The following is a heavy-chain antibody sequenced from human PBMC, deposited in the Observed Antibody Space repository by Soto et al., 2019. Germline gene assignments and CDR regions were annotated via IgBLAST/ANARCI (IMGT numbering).Heavy chain of an antibody. CDR2: IYYSGST. J-gene: IGHJ2*01. D-gene: IGHD3-22*01. CDR1: GGSVSSGSYY. CDR3: ARGDSSGFGYWYFDL. V-gene: IGHV4-61*01. Sequence: QVQLQESGPGLVKPSETLSPTCTVSGGSVSSGSYYWSWIRQPPGKGLEWIGYIYYSGSTNYNPSLKSRVTISVDTSKNQFSLKLSSVTAADTAVYYCARGDSSGFGYWYFDLWGRGTLVTVSS.